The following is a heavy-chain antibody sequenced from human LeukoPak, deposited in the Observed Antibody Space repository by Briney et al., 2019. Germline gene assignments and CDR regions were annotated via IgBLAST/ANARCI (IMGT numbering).Heavy chain of an antibody. CDR3: ARQTGSGLFILP. J-gene: IGHJ4*02. CDR2: IYYSGST. D-gene: IGHD3/OR15-3a*01. Sequence: SETLSLTCTVSGGSISSSSYYWGWIRQPRGKGLEWIGSIYYSGSTYYNPSLKSQVSISIDTSKNQFSLRLTSVTAADTAVYYCARQTGSGLFILPGGQGTLATVSS. CDR1: GGSISSSSYY. V-gene: IGHV4-39*01.